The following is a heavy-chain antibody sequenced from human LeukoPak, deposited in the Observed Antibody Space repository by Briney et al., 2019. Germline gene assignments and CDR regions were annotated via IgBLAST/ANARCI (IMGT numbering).Heavy chain of an antibody. CDR2: ISAYNGNT. V-gene: IGHV1-18*01. CDR3: ARGSIAVGNDY. CDR1: GHTFTSYG. J-gene: IGHJ4*02. Sequence: ASVNVSRKASGHTFTSYGISWVRQAPGQGLEWMGWISAYNGNTNYAQKLQGRVTMTTDTSTSTAYMELRSLRSDDTAVYYCARGSIAVGNDYWGQGTLVTVSS. D-gene: IGHD6-19*01.